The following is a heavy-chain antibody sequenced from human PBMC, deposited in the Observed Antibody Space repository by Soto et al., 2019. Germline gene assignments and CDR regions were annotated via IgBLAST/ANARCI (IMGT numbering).Heavy chain of an antibody. CDR1: GGTFSSYA. CDR2: IIPIFGTA. V-gene: IGHV1-69*13. CDR3: ARDRVGDYYGSGSYHSDWYFDL. Sequence: SVKVSCKASGGTFSSYAISWVRQAPGQGLEWMGGIIPIFGTANYAQKFQGRVTITADESTSTAYMELSSLRSEDTAVDYCARDRVGDYYGSGSYHSDWYFDLWGRGTLVTVSS. J-gene: IGHJ2*01. D-gene: IGHD3-10*01.